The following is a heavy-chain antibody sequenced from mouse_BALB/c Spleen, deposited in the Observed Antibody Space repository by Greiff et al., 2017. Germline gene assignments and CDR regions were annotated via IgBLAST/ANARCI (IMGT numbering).Heavy chain of an antibody. J-gene: IGHJ1*01. V-gene: IGHV1-85*01. D-gene: IGHD1-1*01. CDR1: GYTFTSYD. Sequence: VQLQQSGAELVKPGASVKLSCKASGYTFTSYDINWVRQRPEQGLEWIGWIFPGDGSTKYNEKFKGKATLTADTSSSTAYMQLSSLTSEDSAVYFCARRATVVARWYFDVWGAGTTVTVSS. CDR3: ARRATVVARWYFDV. CDR2: IFPGDGST.